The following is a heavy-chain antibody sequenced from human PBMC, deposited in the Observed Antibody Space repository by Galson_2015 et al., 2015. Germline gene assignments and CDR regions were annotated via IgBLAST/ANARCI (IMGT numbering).Heavy chain of an antibody. J-gene: IGHJ4*02. CDR3: ASGKYSSSGPFDY. Sequence: SLRLSCAASGFTFSSYGMHCVRQAPGKGLEWVAGISYDGNKIYYVESVKGRFTISRDNSKNTLYLQMNSLRAEDTAVYYCASGKYSSSGPFDYWGQGTLVTVSS. D-gene: IGHD6-19*01. CDR2: ISYDGNKI. V-gene: IGHV3-30*03. CDR1: GFTFSSYG.